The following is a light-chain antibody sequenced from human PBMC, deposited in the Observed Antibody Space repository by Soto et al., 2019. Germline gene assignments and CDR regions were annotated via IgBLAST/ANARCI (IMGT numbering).Light chain of an antibody. J-gene: IGKJ1*01. CDR1: QSVSSSY. CDR3: QQYGSSKRT. Sequence: EIVLTQSPGTLSLSPGERATLSCRASQSVSSSYLAWYQQKPGQAPRLLIYGASSRATGIPDRFSGSGSGTDFTLTTSRLEAEEFAVYYCQQYGSSKRTFVKRTKVDIK. CDR2: GAS. V-gene: IGKV3-20*01.